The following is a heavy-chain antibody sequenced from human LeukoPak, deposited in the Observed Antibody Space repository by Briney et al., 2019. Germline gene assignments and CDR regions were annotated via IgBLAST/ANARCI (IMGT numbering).Heavy chain of an antibody. CDR2: ISAYNGNT. CDR3: ARGGWGYCSSTSCYGLDY. Sequence: GASVTVSCKASGYTFTSYGISWVRQAPGQGLEWMGWISAYNGNTNYAQKLQGRVTMTTDTSTSTAYMQLRSLRSDDTAVYYCARGGWGYCSSTSCYGLDYWGQGTLVTVSS. CDR1: GYTFTSYG. V-gene: IGHV1-18*01. D-gene: IGHD2-2*01. J-gene: IGHJ4*02.